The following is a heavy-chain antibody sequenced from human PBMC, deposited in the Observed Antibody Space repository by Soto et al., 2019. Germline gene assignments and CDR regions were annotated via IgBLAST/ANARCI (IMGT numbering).Heavy chain of an antibody. D-gene: IGHD4-17*01. V-gene: IGHV3-23*01. Sequence: EVQLLESGGGLVQPGGSLRLSCAASGFTFSTSGMSWVRQAPGKGLEWVSSISGSGDYTNYADSVKGRFTISRDNSKNTLSLQINSLTAEDTAVYYCANHGGFDIWGQGTMVAVSS. CDR3: ANHGGFDI. J-gene: IGHJ3*02. CDR1: GFTFSTSG. CDR2: ISGSGDYT.